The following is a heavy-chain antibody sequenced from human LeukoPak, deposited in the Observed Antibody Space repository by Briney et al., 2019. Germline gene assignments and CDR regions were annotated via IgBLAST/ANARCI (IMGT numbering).Heavy chain of an antibody. J-gene: IGHJ4*02. V-gene: IGHV1-2*02. Sequence: ASVKVSCKASGYTFTGYYMHWVRQAPGQGLEWMGWINPNSGGTNYAQKFQGRVTMTRGTSISTAYMELSRLRSDDTAVYYCARVRGIVGAEYYFDYWGQGTLVTVSS. D-gene: IGHD1-26*01. CDR1: GYTFTGYY. CDR2: INPNSGGT. CDR3: ARVRGIVGAEYYFDY.